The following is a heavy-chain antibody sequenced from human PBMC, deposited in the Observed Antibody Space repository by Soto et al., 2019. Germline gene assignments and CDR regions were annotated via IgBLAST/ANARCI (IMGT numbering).Heavy chain of an antibody. CDR1: GFTFSNYG. Sequence: QVQLVESGGGVVHPGRSLRLSCAASGFTFSNYGMHWVRQAPGKGLEWVATISYDGNNKYYADSVKGRFTISRDNYENTLYLQMYGLRTEDTAVYYCAKVVLEGLRWSRSYDFDSWGQGTLLTVSS. CDR3: AKVVLEGLRWSRSYDFDS. V-gene: IGHV3-30*18. J-gene: IGHJ4*02. CDR2: ISYDGNNK. D-gene: IGHD4-17*01.